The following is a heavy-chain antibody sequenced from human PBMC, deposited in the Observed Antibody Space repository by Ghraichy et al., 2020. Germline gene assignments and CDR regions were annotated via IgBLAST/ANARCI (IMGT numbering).Heavy chain of an antibody. CDR1: GFIFSKAW. V-gene: IGHV3-15*01. Sequence: LTCAASGFIFSKAWMNWVRQAPGKGLEWIGRIKSKTDGGATEYAAPLKDRFTISRDDSENTLYLQMNSLKTEDTAVYFCTTGMTSGQNFWGQGTLVTVSS. CDR2: IKSKTDGGAT. CDR3: TTGMTSGQNF. D-gene: IGHD1-14*01. J-gene: IGHJ4*02.